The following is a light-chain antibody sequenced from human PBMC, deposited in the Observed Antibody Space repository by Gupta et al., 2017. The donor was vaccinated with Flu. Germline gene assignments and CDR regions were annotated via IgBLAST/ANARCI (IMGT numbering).Light chain of an antibody. CDR1: SSNIGAGYG. CDR3: QSYDSSLSGSVV. V-gene: IGLV1-40*01. CDR2: GNS. Sequence: QSVLTQPPSVSGAPGQRITIPCPGSSSNIGAGYGVHWYQQLPGTAPKLLVYGNSNRPSGVPDRFSGSKSGTSASLAITGLQAEDEADYYCQSYDSSLSGSVVFGGGTRLTVL. J-gene: IGLJ2*01.